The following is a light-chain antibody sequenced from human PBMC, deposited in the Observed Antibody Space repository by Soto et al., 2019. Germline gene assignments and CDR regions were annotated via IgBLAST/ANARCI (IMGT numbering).Light chain of an antibody. V-gene: IGKV1-33*01. CDR2: DAS. Sequence: DIQMTQSPSSLSASVGDRVTITCQASQDISNYLNRYQQKPGKAPKLLIYDASNLETGVPSRFSGSGSGTDFTFTISSLQPEDIATYYCQQYDNRLTFGGGTKVEIK. J-gene: IGKJ4*01. CDR3: QQYDNRLT. CDR1: QDISNY.